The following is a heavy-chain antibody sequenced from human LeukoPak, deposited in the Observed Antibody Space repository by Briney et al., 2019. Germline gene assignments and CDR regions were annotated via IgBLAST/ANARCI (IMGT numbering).Heavy chain of an antibody. CDR3: AREIGYYFDSDDSRLRGRLDV. J-gene: IGHJ6*04. D-gene: IGHD3-22*01. CDR2: IYPGGVT. CDR1: GFTINTNY. Sequence: GGSLRLSCAASGFTINTNYMNWVRQAPGRGLEWLSVIYPGGVTKYAESVKGRFTVSRDIAKNTVYLEMSDLRAEDTALYYCAREIGYYFDSDDSRLRGRLDVWGKGTSVTVSS. V-gene: IGHV3-53*01.